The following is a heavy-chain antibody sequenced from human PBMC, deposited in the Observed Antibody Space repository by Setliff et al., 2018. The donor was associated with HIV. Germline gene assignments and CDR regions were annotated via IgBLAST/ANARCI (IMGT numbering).Heavy chain of an antibody. D-gene: IGHD6-19*01. J-gene: IGHJ6*03. V-gene: IGHV1-69*13. Sequence: SVKVSCKASGGTFSSYGISWVRQAPGKGLEWMGGIIPIFGTANYAQKFQGRVTITADESTSTAYMELSRLRSEDTAVYYCARGESIAVAYYHYYYMDVWGKGTTVTVSS. CDR3: ARGESIAVAYYHYYYMDV. CDR1: GGTFSSYG. CDR2: IIPIFGTA.